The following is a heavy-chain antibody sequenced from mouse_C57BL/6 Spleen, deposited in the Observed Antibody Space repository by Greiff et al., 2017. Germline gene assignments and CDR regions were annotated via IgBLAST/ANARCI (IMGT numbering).Heavy chain of an antibody. V-gene: IGHV1-81*01. Sequence: VQLQQSGAELARPGASVKLSCKASGYTFTSYGIRWVKQRTGPGLEWIGEIYPRSGNTYYNEKFKGKATLTADKSSSTAYMELRSLTSEDSAVYYCAIRDYDYHYYAKYDWGQGTSVSVSS. J-gene: IGHJ4*01. D-gene: IGHD2-4*01. CDR1: GYTFTSYG. CDR2: IYPRSGNT. CDR3: AIRDYDYHYYAKYD.